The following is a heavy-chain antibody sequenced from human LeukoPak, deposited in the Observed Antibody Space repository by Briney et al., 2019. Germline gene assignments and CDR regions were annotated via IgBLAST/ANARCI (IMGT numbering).Heavy chain of an antibody. V-gene: IGHV3-23*01. CDR1: GFTFRSYG. CDR2: ITGSGGST. CDR3: GKLSDRTNILGALRRAAFDI. Sequence: PGGSLRLSCAGSGFTFRSYGMTWVRQAPGKGLDWVSTITGSGGSTYYADSVKGRFTISRHNSKNTLHLQMNSLRAEDTAAYYCGKLSDRTNILGALRRAAFDIWGQRPVDTVSS. J-gene: IGHJ3*02. D-gene: IGHD1-26*01.